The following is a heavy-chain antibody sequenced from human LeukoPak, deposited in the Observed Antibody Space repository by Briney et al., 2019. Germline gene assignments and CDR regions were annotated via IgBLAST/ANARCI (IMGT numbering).Heavy chain of an antibody. CDR1: GGTFISYA. J-gene: IGHJ3*02. CDR3: AYGSLYPGNDAFDI. D-gene: IGHD1-14*01. Sequence: ASVKVSCKASGGTFISYAISWVRQAPGQGLEWMGRIIPIFGTANYAQKFQGRVTITTDESTSTAYMELSSLRSEDTAVYYCAYGSLYPGNDAFDIWGQGTMVTVSS. CDR2: IIPIFGTA. V-gene: IGHV1-69*05.